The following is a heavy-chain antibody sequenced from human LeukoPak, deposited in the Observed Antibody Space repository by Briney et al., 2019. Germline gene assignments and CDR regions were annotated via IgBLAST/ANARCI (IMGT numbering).Heavy chain of an antibody. CDR3: ARHGEVAATPDNSGLDY. CDR1: GYRFTSYW. CDR2: IDPSDSYT. D-gene: IGHD2-15*01. Sequence: GESLKISCKGSGYRFTSYWISWVRQMPGKGLEWMVRIDPSDSYTNYSPSFQGHVTISADKSVSTAYLQWSSLKASDTAMYYCARHGEVAATPDNSGLDYWGQGTLVTVSS. J-gene: IGHJ4*02. V-gene: IGHV5-10-1*01.